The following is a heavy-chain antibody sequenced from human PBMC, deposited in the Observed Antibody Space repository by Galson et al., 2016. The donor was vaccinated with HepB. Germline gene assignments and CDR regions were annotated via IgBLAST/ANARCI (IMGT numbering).Heavy chain of an antibody. Sequence: SETLSLTCSVSGGSVSSATYYWTWIRQPPGKGLEWIGNIYSSATTNYTPSLKSRVTISADTSKNQFSLKLSSVTAADAAVYYCARRTIRGLDSWGHGTLVTVSS. CDR3: ARRTIRGLDS. D-gene: IGHD5-12*01. CDR1: GGSVSSATYY. J-gene: IGHJ5*01. V-gene: IGHV4-61*01. CDR2: IYSSATT.